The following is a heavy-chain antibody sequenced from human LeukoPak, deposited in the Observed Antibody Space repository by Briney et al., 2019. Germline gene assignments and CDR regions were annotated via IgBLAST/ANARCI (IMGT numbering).Heavy chain of an antibody. D-gene: IGHD3-22*01. Sequence: GGSLRLSCAASGFTFDDYAIHWVRQAPGKGLEWVSGISWNSGSIGYADSVKGRFTISRDNAKNSLYLQMNSLRAEDTAVYYCAGDPLRNYYDSSGYHDYWGQGTLVTVSS. J-gene: IGHJ4*02. CDR2: ISWNSGSI. V-gene: IGHV3-9*01. CDR1: GFTFDDYA. CDR3: AGDPLRNYYDSSGYHDY.